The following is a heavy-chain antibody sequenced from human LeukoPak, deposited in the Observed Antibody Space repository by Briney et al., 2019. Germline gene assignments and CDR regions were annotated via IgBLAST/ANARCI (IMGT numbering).Heavy chain of an antibody. CDR1: GYSSPGHW. J-gene: IGHJ6*02. D-gene: IGHD3-10*01. Sequence: GEPLQISCKGSGYSSPGHWIAWVRHTPAKDREWMGIIYPGDSETTYSPSFQGQVTISADKSISTAYLQWSSLEASDAAIYYCARLGGSGKGAYYYYFYHGMDVWGPGTTVTVSS. CDR2: IYPGDSET. CDR3: ARLGGSGKGAYYYYFYHGMDV. V-gene: IGHV5-51*01.